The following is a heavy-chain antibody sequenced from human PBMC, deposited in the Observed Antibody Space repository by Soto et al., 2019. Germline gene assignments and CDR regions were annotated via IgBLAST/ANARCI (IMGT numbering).Heavy chain of an antibody. J-gene: IGHJ4*02. CDR2: VSSDSTYI. CDR3: ARMDLRGAFDY. D-gene: IGHD1-26*01. Sequence: PGGSLRLSCAASGFGFSDFYMSWIRQAPGKGLEWVSYVSSDSTYINYADSVKGRFTISRDNAKNSLYLQMSSLRAEDTAVYYCARMDLRGAFDYWGQGTLVTVSS. CDR1: GFGFSDFY. V-gene: IGHV3-11*06.